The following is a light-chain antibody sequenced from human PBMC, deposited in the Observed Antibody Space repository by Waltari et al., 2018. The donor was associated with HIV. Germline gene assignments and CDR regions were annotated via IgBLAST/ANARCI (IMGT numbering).Light chain of an antibody. CDR2: EVS. Sequence: QSALTQPASVSGSPGPSITISCTGTSRDVGCYNYVPWYQQHPGKAPKLMIYEVSNRPSGVSNRFSGSKSGNTASLTISGLQAEDEADYYCSSYTSSSTVVFGGGTKLTVL. J-gene: IGLJ2*01. CDR1: SRDVGCYNY. CDR3: SSYTSSSTVV. V-gene: IGLV2-14*01.